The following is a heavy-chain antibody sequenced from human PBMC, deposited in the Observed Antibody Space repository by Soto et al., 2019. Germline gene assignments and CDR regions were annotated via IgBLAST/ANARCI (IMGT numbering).Heavy chain of an antibody. CDR1: GGTFSSYA. Sequence: QVQLVQSGAEVKKPGSSVKVSCKASGGTFSSYAVNWVRQAPGQGLEWMGGTIPIFGTAKYAQKLQGRVTITADESTSTAYMELSSLKSEDTDVYYCARTTGTPYYFDDWGQGTVVTVSS. D-gene: IGHD1-1*01. CDR3: ARTTGTPYYFDD. V-gene: IGHV1-69*12. J-gene: IGHJ4*02. CDR2: TIPIFGTA.